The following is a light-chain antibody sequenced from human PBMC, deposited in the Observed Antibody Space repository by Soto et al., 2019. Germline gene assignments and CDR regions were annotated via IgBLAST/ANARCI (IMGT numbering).Light chain of an antibody. J-gene: IGKJ1*01. V-gene: IGKV1-5*03. CDR1: QTISSW. Sequence: DIQMTQSPSTLSGSVGDRVTITCRASQTISSWLAWYQQKPGKAPKLLIYKASTLKSGVPSRFSGSGYGTEFTLTISSLQPDDFATYYCQHYNRYSAAFGQGTKVELK. CDR3: QHYNRYSAA. CDR2: KAS.